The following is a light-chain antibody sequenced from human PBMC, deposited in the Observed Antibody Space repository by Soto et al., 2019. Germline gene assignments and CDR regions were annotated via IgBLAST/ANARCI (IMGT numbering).Light chain of an antibody. CDR3: SSFTSSNTWI. CDR1: SSDVGGYNH. Sequence: SVLTQPASVSGSPGQSITISCTGTSSDVGGYNHVSWYQQYPGKAPKLMIYEVSNRPSGVSDRFSGSKSGNTASLTISGLQSEDESDYYCSSFTSSNTWIFGGGTKLTVL. CDR2: EVS. J-gene: IGLJ2*01. V-gene: IGLV2-14*01.